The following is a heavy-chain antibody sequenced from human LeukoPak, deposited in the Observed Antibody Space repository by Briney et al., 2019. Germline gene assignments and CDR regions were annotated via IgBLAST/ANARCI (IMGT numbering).Heavy chain of an antibody. CDR3: AKVGKTNAGFDY. Sequence: GGSLRLSCAASGFTFSSYGMHWVRQAPGKGLEWVAVIWYDGSNKYYADSVKGRFTISRDNSKNTLYLQMNSLRAEDTAVYYCAKVGKTNAGFDYWGRGTLVTVSS. V-gene: IGHV3-33*06. D-gene: IGHD1-14*01. CDR2: IWYDGSNK. CDR1: GFTFSSYG. J-gene: IGHJ4*02.